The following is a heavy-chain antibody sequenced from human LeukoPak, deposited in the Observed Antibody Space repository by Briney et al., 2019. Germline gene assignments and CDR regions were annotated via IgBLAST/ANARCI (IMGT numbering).Heavy chain of an antibody. CDR3: ARVGRDYGGNRFSDY. Sequence: ASVKVSCKASGYTFTSSGVSWVRQAPGQGLEWMGWISAYNGDINYAQKFQGRVTMTTDTSTSTAYMELRSLRSDDTTIYYCARVGRDYGGNRFSDYWGQGTLVTVSS. V-gene: IGHV1-18*01. D-gene: IGHD4-23*01. CDR2: ISAYNGDI. J-gene: IGHJ4*02. CDR1: GYTFTSSG.